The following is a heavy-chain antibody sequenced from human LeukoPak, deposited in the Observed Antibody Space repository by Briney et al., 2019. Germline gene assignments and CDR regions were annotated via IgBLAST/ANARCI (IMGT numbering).Heavy chain of an antibody. CDR1: GFTFSTYP. V-gene: IGHV3-64*01. D-gene: IGHD1-26*01. J-gene: IGHJ4*02. CDR2: INNNGDRT. CDR3: ARGGLVGPTPYLDS. Sequence: PGGSLRLSCAASGFTFSTYPMYWVPQSPGRGPVYVSGINNNGDRTYYAKSVKGRFTISRDNSKNTLYLQVGSLRAEDMAVYYCARGGLVGPTPYLDSWGQGTLVTVSS.